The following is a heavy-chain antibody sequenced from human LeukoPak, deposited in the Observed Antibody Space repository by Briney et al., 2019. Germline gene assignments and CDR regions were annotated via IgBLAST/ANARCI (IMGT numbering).Heavy chain of an antibody. CDR2: ISSSRSYI. D-gene: IGHD1-26*01. CDR3: ASLVGAQGY. V-gene: IGHV3-21*01. CDR1: GFTFSSYS. J-gene: IGHJ4*02. Sequence: GGSLRLSCAASGFTFSSYSMNWVRQAPGKGLEWVSSISSSRSYINYADSVKGRFTISRDNAKNSLYLQMNSLRAEDTAVYYCASLVGAQGYWGQGTLVTVSS.